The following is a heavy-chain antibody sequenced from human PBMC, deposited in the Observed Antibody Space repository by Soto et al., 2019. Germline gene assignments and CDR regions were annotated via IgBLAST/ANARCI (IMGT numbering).Heavy chain of an antibody. J-gene: IGHJ3*01. CDR1: GFSFSTSGVG. V-gene: IGHV2-5*01. Sequence: QMTLMESGPTLVRPTQTLTLTCSFYGFSFSTSGVGVGWVRQPPGKALEWLALIYWSGDEDYRPALKSRLTIIKDTSKNRVVRIMTNMDPVDTATYYCAHGLASLPVFAFDVWGQGTTVTVSS. CDR3: AHGLASLPVFAFDV. CDR2: IYWSGDE. D-gene: IGHD6-6*01.